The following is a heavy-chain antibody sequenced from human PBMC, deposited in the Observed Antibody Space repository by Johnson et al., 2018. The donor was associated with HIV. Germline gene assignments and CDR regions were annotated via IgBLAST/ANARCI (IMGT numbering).Heavy chain of an antibody. D-gene: IGHD2-15*01. Sequence: QVQLVESGGGVVQPGGSLRLSCAASGFTFSSYGMHWVRQAPGKGLEWVAVISSDGSNKYYADSVKGRFTISRDNSKNTLYLQMDSLRAEDTAVYDCARSVGYCSGGSCSPDAFDVWGQGTMVTVSS. V-gene: IGHV3-30*19. CDR2: ISSDGSNK. J-gene: IGHJ3*01. CDR3: ARSVGYCSGGSCSPDAFDV. CDR1: GFTFSSYG.